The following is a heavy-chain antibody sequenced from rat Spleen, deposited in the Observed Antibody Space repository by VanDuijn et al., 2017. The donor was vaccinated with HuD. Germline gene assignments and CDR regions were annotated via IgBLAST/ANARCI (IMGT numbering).Heavy chain of an antibody. Sequence: EVQLMESGRGLVQPGRSMKRSCVASGITFSNYYMAWFRQAPMKGLEWVASISTSGGHTYYRDSVKGRFTISRDNAKTTLYLQMDSLRSEDTATYYCARRGITTFFDYWGQGVMVTVSS. CDR1: GITFSNYY. V-gene: IGHV5-25*01. J-gene: IGHJ2*01. CDR2: ISTSGGHT. D-gene: IGHD1-10*01. CDR3: ARRGITTFFDY.